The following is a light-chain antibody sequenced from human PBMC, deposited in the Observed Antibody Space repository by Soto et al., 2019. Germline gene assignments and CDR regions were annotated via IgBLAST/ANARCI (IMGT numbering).Light chain of an antibody. CDR3: QQYYSYPRT. V-gene: IGKV1-8*01. Sequence: AIRMTQSPSSLSASTGDRVTITCRASQGISSYLAWYQQKPGKAPKLLIYAASTLQSGVPSRFSGSGSGTDFTLTISCLQSEDFATDYCQQYYSYPRTFGGGTKVEIK. CDR1: QGISSY. J-gene: IGKJ4*01. CDR2: AAS.